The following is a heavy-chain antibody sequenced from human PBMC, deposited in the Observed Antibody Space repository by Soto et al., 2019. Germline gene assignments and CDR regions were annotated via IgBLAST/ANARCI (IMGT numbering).Heavy chain of an antibody. V-gene: IGHV1-69*13. CDR3: AGYDSSGYYPPRYYFQH. CDR1: GGTFSSYA. CDR2: IIPIFGTA. D-gene: IGHD3-22*01. Sequence: VASVKVSCKASGGTFSSYAISWVRQAPGQGLEWMGGIIPIFGTANYAQKFQGRVTITADESTSTAYMELSSLRSEDTAVYYCAGYDSSGYYPPRYYFQHWGQGTLVTV. J-gene: IGHJ1*01.